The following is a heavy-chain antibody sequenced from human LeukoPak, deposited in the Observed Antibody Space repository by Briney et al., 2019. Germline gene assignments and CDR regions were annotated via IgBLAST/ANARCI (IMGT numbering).Heavy chain of an antibody. D-gene: IGHD3-10*01. CDR3: ARENTMVRGVMKNYYGMDV. CDR1: GGSISSYY. CDR2: IYYSGST. V-gene: IGHV4-59*12. J-gene: IGHJ6*02. Sequence: PSETLSLTCTVSGGSISSYYWSWIRQPPGKGLEWIGYIYYSGSTNYNPSLKSRVTISVGTSKNQFSLKLSSVTAADTAVYYCARENTMVRGVMKNYYGMDVWGQGTTVTVSS.